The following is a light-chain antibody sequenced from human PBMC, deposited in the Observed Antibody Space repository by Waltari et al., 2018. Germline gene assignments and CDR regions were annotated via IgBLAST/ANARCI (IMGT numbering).Light chain of an antibody. Sequence: ILMTQSPGTLSVSPGERATLSCRASQSVDNNVAWYQQKPGQAPRLLIYGASTRATGIPSRCSGSGSGTEFTLYISSLQSEDFAVYYCHRYKTWPPLTFGGGTRVEIK. CDR1: QSVDNN. J-gene: IGKJ4*01. CDR2: GAS. V-gene: IGKV3-15*01. CDR3: HRYKTWPPLT.